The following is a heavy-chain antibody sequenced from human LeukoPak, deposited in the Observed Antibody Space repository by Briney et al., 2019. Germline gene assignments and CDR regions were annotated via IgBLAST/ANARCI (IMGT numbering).Heavy chain of an antibody. CDR1: GFSFNRRG. Sequence: GGSLRLSCATSGFSFNRRGMNWVRQPPGKGLEWVSYISPRSETIFYAESVQGRFAVSRDDAKGSLYLQMHTLRVEDTAVYYCARIDGPTVFTYYMDLWGKGTTVTV. J-gene: IGHJ6*03. V-gene: IGHV3-48*04. D-gene: IGHD3-16*01. CDR2: ISPRSETI. CDR3: ARIDGPTVFTYYMDL.